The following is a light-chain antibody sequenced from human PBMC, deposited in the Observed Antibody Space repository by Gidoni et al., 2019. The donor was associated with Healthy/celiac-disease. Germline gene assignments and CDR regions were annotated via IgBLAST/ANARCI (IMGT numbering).Light chain of an antibody. J-gene: IGKJ2*01. CDR2: GAS. CDR1: QSVSSSY. Sequence: IVLTQSPGTLSLSPGERATLSCRASQSVSSSYLAWYQQKPGQAPRLLSYGASSRATGIPDRFSGSGSGTDFTLTISRLEPEDFAVYYCQQYGSSPPMYTFGQGTKLEIK. V-gene: IGKV3-20*01. CDR3: QQYGSSPPMYT.